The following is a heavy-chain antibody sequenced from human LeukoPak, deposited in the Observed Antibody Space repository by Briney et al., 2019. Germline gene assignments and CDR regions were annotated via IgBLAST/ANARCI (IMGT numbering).Heavy chain of an antibody. CDR3: ARDRSGSLDY. D-gene: IGHD1-26*01. V-gene: IGHV4-59*01. Sequence: PSDTLSLTCTVSGGSISSYYWSWLRQPPGKGLEWIGYIYYSGSTNYNPSLKSRVTISVDTSKNQFSLKLSSVTAADTAVYYCARDRSGSLDYWGRGTLVTVSS. CDR1: GGSISSYY. CDR2: IYYSGST. J-gene: IGHJ4*02.